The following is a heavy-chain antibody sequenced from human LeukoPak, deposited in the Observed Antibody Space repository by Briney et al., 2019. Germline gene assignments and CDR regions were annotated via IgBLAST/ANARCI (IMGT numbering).Heavy chain of an antibody. V-gene: IGHV4-39*01. J-gene: IGHJ6*02. Sequence: PSETLSLTCTVSGGSISSSSYYWGWIRQPPGKGLEWIGSIYYSGSTYYNPSLKSRVTISVDTSKNQFSLKLSSVTAADTAVYYCARPGYSSGWYVRLADYYYYYGMDVWGQGTTVTVSS. CDR1: GGSISSSSYY. CDR3: ARPGYSSGWYVRLADYYYYYGMDV. CDR2: IYYSGST. D-gene: IGHD6-19*01.